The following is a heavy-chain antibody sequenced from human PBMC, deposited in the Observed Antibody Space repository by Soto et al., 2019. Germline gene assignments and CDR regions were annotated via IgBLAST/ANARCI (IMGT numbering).Heavy chain of an antibody. CDR1: GDSIINTNW. CDR2: IYHSGSA. J-gene: IGHJ5*02. V-gene: IGHV4-4*02. D-gene: IGHD6-13*01. CDR3: ARNYWAAAAPGGWFDP. Sequence: SETLSLTCAFSGDSIINTNWWSWVRQPPGKGLEWIGEIYHSGSANYNPSLKSRVTISVDKSKNQFSLRLSSVTAADTAVYFCARNYWAAAAPGGWFDPWGQGTLVTVSS.